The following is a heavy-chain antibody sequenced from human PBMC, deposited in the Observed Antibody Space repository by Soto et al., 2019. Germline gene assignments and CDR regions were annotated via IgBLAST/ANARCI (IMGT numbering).Heavy chain of an antibody. D-gene: IGHD2-8*02. CDR2: ISGSGGGT. Sequence: GGSLRLSCAASGFTFNNYAMTWVRQAPGKGLEWVSGISGSGGGTYYADSVKGRFTISRDNSKHTLDLQMTSLRAEDTAIYYCATWTTYWAYYFVYWGQGTVVTSPQ. J-gene: IGHJ4*02. V-gene: IGHV3-23*01. CDR1: GFTFNNYA. CDR3: ATWTTYWAYYFVY.